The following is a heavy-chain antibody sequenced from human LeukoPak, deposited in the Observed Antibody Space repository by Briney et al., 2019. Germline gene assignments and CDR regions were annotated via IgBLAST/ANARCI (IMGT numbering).Heavy chain of an antibody. Sequence: GGSLRLSCAASGFTFSSYAMHWVRQAPGKGLEWVAVISYDGSNKYYADSVKGRFTISRDNSKNTLYLQMNSLRAEDTAVYYCAKVSFRYYYDSSGYSHDYWGQGTLVTVSS. CDR1: GFTFSSYA. CDR3: AKVSFRYYYDSSGYSHDY. D-gene: IGHD3-22*01. V-gene: IGHV3-30-3*01. J-gene: IGHJ4*02. CDR2: ISYDGSNK.